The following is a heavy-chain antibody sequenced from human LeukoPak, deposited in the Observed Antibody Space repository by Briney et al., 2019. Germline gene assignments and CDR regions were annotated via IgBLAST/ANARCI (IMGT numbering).Heavy chain of an antibody. CDR1: GYSISGYY. V-gene: IGHV1-46*01. CDR2: INPSGGST. Sequence: ASVKVSCKNPGYSISGYYMHWVRQAPGQGLEWMGIINPSGGSTSYAQKFQGRVTMTRDTSTSTVYMELSSLRSEDTAVYYCARDDGDSFAFDIWGQGTMVTVSS. CDR3: ARDDGDSFAFDI. D-gene: IGHD4-17*01. J-gene: IGHJ3*02.